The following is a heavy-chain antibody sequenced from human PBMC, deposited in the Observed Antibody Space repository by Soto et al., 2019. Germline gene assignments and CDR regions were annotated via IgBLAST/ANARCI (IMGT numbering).Heavy chain of an antibody. D-gene: IGHD6-6*01. Sequence: PGGSLRLSCAASGFTVSSNYMSWVRQAPGKGLEWVSVIYSGGSTYYADSVKGRFTISRDNSKNTLYLQMNSLRAEDTAVYYCARDGASIAARNDAFDIWGQGTMVTVSS. CDR1: GFTVSSNY. CDR3: ARDGASIAARNDAFDI. V-gene: IGHV3-66*01. J-gene: IGHJ3*02. CDR2: IYSGGST.